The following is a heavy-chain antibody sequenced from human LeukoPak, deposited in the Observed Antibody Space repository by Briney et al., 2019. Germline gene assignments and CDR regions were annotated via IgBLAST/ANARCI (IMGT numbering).Heavy chain of an antibody. D-gene: IGHD3-22*01. Sequence: GSLRLSCAASGFTFSKYAMSWVRQAPGKGLEWVSVISGSGGTTYYADSVKGRFTISRDNSKNTLYLQMNSLRAEDAAVYYCAKDLEEVVVITLDYWGQGTLVTVSS. CDR1: GFTFSKYA. J-gene: IGHJ4*02. V-gene: IGHV3-23*01. CDR2: ISGSGGTT. CDR3: AKDLEEVVVITLDY.